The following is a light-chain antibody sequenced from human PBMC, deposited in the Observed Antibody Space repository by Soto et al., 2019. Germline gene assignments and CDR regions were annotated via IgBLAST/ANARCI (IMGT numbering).Light chain of an antibody. V-gene: IGLV1-44*01. Sequence: QSALTQPPSASGTHGQRVTISCSGSSSSIGSNTVNWYQQLPGTAPKLLIYSNNQRPSGVPDRFSGSKSGTSASLAISGLQSEDEADYYCAAWDDTLTGYVFGTGTKVTVL. CDR1: SSSIGSNT. CDR3: AAWDDTLTGYV. CDR2: SNN. J-gene: IGLJ1*01.